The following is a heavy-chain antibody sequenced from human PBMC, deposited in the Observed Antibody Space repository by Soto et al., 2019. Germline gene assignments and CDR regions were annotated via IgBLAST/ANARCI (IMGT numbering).Heavy chain of an antibody. CDR3: ARGCSSTSCSLYYYYGMDV. J-gene: IGHJ6*02. D-gene: IGHD2-2*01. CDR2: IIPIFGTA. V-gene: IGHV1-69*13. Sequence: SVKVSCKASGGTFSSYAISWVRQAPGQGLEWMGGIIPIFGTANYAQKFQGRVTITADESTSTAYMELSSLRSEDTAVYYCARGCSSTSCSLYYYYGMDVCGQGTTVTVSS. CDR1: GGTFSSYA.